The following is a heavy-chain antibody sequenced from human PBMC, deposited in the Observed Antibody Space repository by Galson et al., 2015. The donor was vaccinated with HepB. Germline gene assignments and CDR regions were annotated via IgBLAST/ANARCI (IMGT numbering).Heavy chain of an antibody. Sequence: SVKVSCKASGYTFTGYYMHWVRQAPGQGLEWMGWINPNSGGTNYAQKFQGRVTMTTDTSTSTAYMELRGLRSDDTAVYYCARDKSSGWYSSIDYWGQGTLVTVSS. J-gene: IGHJ4*02. CDR1: GYTFTGYY. V-gene: IGHV1-2*02. D-gene: IGHD6-19*01. CDR2: INPNSGGT. CDR3: ARDKSSGWYSSIDY.